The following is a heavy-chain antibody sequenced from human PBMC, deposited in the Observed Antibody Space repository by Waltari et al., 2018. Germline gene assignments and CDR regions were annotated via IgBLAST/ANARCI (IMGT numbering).Heavy chain of an antibody. Sequence: QVQLQQWGAGLLKPSETLSLTCAVYGGSFSNYYWNWIRKPPGKGLEWIGEINQSGSTNYNPSLKSRVTISLDTSKNQFSLKLGSVTAADTAVYYCATTLGYWGQGTLVTVSS. CDR1: GGSFSNYY. V-gene: IGHV4-34*01. D-gene: IGHD6-13*01. CDR2: INQSGST. J-gene: IGHJ4*02. CDR3: ATTLGY.